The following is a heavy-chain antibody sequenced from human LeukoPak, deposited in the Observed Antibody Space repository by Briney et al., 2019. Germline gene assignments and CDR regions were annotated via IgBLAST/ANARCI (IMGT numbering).Heavy chain of an antibody. V-gene: IGHV3-33*01. J-gene: IGHJ4*02. Sequence: GGSLRLSCAASGFTFSSYGMHWVRQAPGKGLEWVAVIWYDGSNKYYTDSVKGRFTISRDNSKNTLYLQMNSLRAEDTAVYYCARFAVTTAGDYWGQGTLVTVSS. CDR3: ARFAVTTAGDY. CDR2: IWYDGSNK. D-gene: IGHD1-1*01. CDR1: GFTFSSYG.